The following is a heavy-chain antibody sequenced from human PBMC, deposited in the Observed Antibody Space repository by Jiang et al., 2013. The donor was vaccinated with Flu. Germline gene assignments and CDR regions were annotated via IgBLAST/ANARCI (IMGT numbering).Heavy chain of an antibody. V-gene: IGHV4-39*01. CDR1: GGSISNGSYY. Sequence: LLKPSETLSLTCSVSGGSISNGSYYWGWIRQPPGKGLEWIGNIYHSGSIHYTGSTYYNPSLKSRVTISVDTSKNQFSLKLSSVTAADTAVYYCANLGVQLERRLTSLPYYFDYWGQGTLVTVSS. CDR2: IYHSGSIHYTGST. D-gene: IGHD1-1*01. CDR3: ANLGVQLERRLTSLPYYFDY. J-gene: IGHJ4*02.